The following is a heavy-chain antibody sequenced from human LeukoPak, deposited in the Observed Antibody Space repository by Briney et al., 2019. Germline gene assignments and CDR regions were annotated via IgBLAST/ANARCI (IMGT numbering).Heavy chain of an antibody. J-gene: IGHJ4*02. Sequence: GGSLRLSCAASGFTFSSYAMSWVRQAPGKALEWVSAISGSGGSTYYADSVKGRFTISRDNSENTLYLQMNSLRAEDTAVYYCAKDERYSSGSFDYWGQGTLVTVSS. CDR1: GFTFSSYA. CDR3: AKDERYSSGSFDY. CDR2: ISGSGGST. V-gene: IGHV3-23*01. D-gene: IGHD6-19*01.